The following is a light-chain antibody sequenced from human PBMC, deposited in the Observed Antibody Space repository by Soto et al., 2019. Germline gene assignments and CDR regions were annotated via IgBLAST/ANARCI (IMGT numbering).Light chain of an antibody. CDR3: QQYNSWPPYT. J-gene: IGKJ2*01. CDR1: QTVATN. Sequence: EIVMTQSPATLSVSPGERGTLSCRASQTVATNLAWYQQKPGQAPRLLIYHASTRATGIPARFSGSGSGTEFTLTISSLQSEDFAVYYCQQYNSWPPYTFGQGTKVDNK. V-gene: IGKV3D-15*01. CDR2: HAS.